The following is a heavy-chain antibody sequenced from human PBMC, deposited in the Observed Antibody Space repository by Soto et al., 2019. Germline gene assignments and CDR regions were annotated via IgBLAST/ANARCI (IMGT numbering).Heavy chain of an antibody. J-gene: IGHJ4*02. CDR1: GFTFSSYA. D-gene: IGHD2-2*01. CDR3: AKDEGAGNIVVVPAAMVY. Sequence: GGSLRLSCAASGFTFSSYAMSWVRQAPGKGLEWVSAISGSGGSTYYADSVKGRFTISRDNSKNTLYLQMNSLRAEDTAVYYCAKDEGAGNIVVVPAAMVYWGQGTLVTVSS. CDR2: ISGSGGST. V-gene: IGHV3-23*01.